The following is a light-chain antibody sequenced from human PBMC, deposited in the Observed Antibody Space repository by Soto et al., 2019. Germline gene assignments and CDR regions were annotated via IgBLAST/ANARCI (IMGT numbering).Light chain of an antibody. Sequence: DIQMTQSPSTLSASVGDRVTITCRASQSINRWLAWYQQKPGKAPKLLIYKASTLESGVPSRFSCGGIGTEFSLSISILQPDDFATYYCQQYITYPYIVGQGTKVDSK. CDR1: QSINRW. CDR3: QQYITYPYI. J-gene: IGKJ2*01. V-gene: IGKV1-5*03. CDR2: KAS.